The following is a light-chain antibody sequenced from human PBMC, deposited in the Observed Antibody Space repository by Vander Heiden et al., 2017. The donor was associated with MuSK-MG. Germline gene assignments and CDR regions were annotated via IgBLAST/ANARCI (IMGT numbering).Light chain of an antibody. CDR2: RAS. J-gene: IGKJ4*01. CDR3: QRHDCDPQAS. V-gene: IGKV4-1*01. Sequence: DIVMTQSPDSLAVSLGERATINCKSSQSVLYSSNNKNYLAWYQQKPGPAPKLLIYRASTRAAGVPVRYRGSGCGTDLTLTISSRQAEDVAVYYCQRHDCDPQASFGGGTKLEIK. CDR1: QSVLYSSNNKNY.